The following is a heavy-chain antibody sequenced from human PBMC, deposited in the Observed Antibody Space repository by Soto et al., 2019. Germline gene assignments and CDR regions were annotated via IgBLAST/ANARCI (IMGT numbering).Heavy chain of an antibody. Sequence: PGGSLRLSCAASGFTFSSYAMSWVRQARGKGLEWVSAISGSGGSTYYADSVKCRFTISRDNSKNTLYLQMNSLRAEDTAVYYCAKFTSYYYGSGSDNWFDPWGQGTQVTVSS. D-gene: IGHD3-10*01. J-gene: IGHJ5*02. CDR1: GFTFSSYA. CDR2: ISGSGGST. V-gene: IGHV3-23*01. CDR3: AKFTSYYYGSGSDNWFDP.